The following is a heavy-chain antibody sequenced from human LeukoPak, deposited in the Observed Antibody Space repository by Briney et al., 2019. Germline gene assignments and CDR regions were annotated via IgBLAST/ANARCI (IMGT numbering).Heavy chain of an antibody. CDR3: ARAYDSKHYYYGMDV. D-gene: IGHD3-22*01. CDR1: GGSISRYY. V-gene: IGHV4-59*01. Sequence: KSSETLSLTCTVSGGSISRYYWSWIRRPPGKGLEWIGYIYYSGSTNYNPSLKSRVTISVDTSKNQFSLKLSSVTAADTAVYYCARAYDSKHYYYGMDVWGQGTTVTVSS. CDR2: IYYSGST. J-gene: IGHJ6*02.